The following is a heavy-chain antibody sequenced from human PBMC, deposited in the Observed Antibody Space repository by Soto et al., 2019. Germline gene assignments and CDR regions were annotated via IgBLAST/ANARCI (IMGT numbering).Heavy chain of an antibody. CDR1: GGSISSSSYY. CDR2: IYYSGST. J-gene: IGHJ5*02. CDR3: ARGLERRVYPDWFDP. D-gene: IGHD1-1*01. Sequence: SETLYLTCTVSGGSISSSSYYWGWIRQPPGKGLEWIGSIYYSGSTYYNPSLKSRVTISVDTSKNQFSLKLSSVTAADTAVYYCARGLERRVYPDWFDPWGQGTLVTVSS. V-gene: IGHV4-39*01.